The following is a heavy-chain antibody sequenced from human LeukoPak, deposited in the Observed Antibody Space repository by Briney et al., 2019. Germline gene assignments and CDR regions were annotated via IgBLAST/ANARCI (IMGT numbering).Heavy chain of an antibody. Sequence: GGSLRLSCAVSGFTFDDYGMSWVRQAPGKGLEWVSNINWNGGSTGYADSVKGRFTISRDNAKNSLYLQMNSLRAEDTALYYCARQFSGYDYIDYWGQGTLVTVSS. CDR3: ARQFSGYDYIDY. V-gene: IGHV3-20*04. CDR1: GFTFDDYG. D-gene: IGHD5-12*01. CDR2: INWNGGST. J-gene: IGHJ4*02.